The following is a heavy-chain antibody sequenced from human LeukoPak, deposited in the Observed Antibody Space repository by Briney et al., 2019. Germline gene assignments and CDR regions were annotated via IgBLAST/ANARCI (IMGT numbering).Heavy chain of an antibody. J-gene: IGHJ4*02. Sequence: ASVNLCCNVSGYTLTEISMHWVRQAPAQGLERMGGFDPEVGETIYAQKFQGRVTMTEDTSTDTAYMELSSLRSEDTAVYYCATLGDYGDYGVGYWGEGTLVTVSS. V-gene: IGHV1-24*01. CDR1: GYTLTEIS. D-gene: IGHD4-17*01. CDR2: FDPEVGET. CDR3: ATLGDYGDYGVGY.